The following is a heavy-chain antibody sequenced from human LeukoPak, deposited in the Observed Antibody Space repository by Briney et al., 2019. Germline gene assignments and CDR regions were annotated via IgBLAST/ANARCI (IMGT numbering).Heavy chain of an antibody. D-gene: IGHD1-14*01. CDR3: ARDHQPDTKEGYYFYYGLDV. CDR2: ISGSGGNT. V-gene: IGHV3-23*01. CDR1: GFTFSSYA. J-gene: IGHJ6*02. Sequence: GGSLRLSCAASGFTFSSYAMSWVRQAPGKGLEWVSSISGSGGNTNYADSVKGRFTISRDNSKNTLYLQMNSQRGEDTAVYYCARDHQPDTKEGYYFYYGLDVWGQGTTVTVSS.